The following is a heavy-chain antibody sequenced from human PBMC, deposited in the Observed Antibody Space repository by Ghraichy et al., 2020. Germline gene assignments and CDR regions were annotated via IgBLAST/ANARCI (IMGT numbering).Heavy chain of an antibody. V-gene: IGHV4-39*07. D-gene: IGHD6-6*01. CDR2: IFYSGTT. J-gene: IGHJ2*01. Sequence: SETLSLTCIVSGGSISNSYYYWGWIRQPPGQGLEWIGNIFYSGTTYYNPSLRGRVAVSVDTSKNQFSLKLSPVTAADTAVYYCASLIAASDHWYFHLWGRGTLVTVSS. CDR1: GGSISNSYYY. CDR3: ASLIAASDHWYFHL.